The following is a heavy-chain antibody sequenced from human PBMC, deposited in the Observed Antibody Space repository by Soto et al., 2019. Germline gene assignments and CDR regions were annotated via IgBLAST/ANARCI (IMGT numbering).Heavy chain of an antibody. V-gene: IGHV4-30-2*01. J-gene: IGHJ5*02. CDR3: ARASGYCSGGSCPVGWFDP. D-gene: IGHD2-15*01. Sequence: QLQLQESGSGLVKPSQTRSLTCAVSDGSISSGGYSWSWIRQPPGKGLEWIGDIYHSGSTYYNPSLKSRVTISVDRSKKQFSLKLSSVTAADTAVYYCARASGYCSGGSCPVGWFDPWGQGTLVTVSS. CDR1: DGSISSGGYS. CDR2: IYHSGST.